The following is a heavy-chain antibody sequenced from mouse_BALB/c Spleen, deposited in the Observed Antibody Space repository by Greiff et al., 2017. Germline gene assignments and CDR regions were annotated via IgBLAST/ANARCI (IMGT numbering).Heavy chain of an antibody. CDR3: ARGGLRRFDY. Sequence: VQLQQSGAELARPGASVKMSCKASGYTFTSYTMHWVKQRPGQGLEWIGYINPSSGYTEYNQKFKDKTTLTADKSSSTAYMQLSSLTSEDSAVYYCARGGLRRFDYWGQGTTLTVSS. V-gene: IGHV1-4*02. D-gene: IGHD2-2*01. CDR1: GYTFTSYT. CDR2: INPSSGYT. J-gene: IGHJ2*01.